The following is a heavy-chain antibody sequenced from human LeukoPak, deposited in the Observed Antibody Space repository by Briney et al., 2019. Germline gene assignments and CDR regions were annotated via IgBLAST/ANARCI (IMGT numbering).Heavy chain of an antibody. D-gene: IGHD1-1*01. J-gene: IGHJ1*01. CDR3: AREWNVSRHSEYFQH. Sequence: ASVKVSCKASGYTFTSYYMHWVRQAPGQGLEWMGIINPSGGSTSYAQKFQGRVTMTRDMSTSTVYMELSSLRSEDTAVYYCAREWNVSRHSEYFQHWGQGTLVTVSS. V-gene: IGHV1-46*01. CDR1: GYTFTSYY. CDR2: INPSGGST.